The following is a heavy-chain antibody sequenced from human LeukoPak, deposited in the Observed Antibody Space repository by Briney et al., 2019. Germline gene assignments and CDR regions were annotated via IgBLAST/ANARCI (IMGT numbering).Heavy chain of an antibody. J-gene: IGHJ5*02. Sequence: GGSLRLSCAASGFTFSSYEMNWGRQAPGKGLGWGSYISSSSSTIYYADSVKGRFTISRDNAKNSLYLQMNSLRAEDTAVYYCAREGWFGEVNDNWFDPWGQGTLVTVSS. CDR3: AREGWFGEVNDNWFDP. CDR1: GFTFSSYE. D-gene: IGHD3-10*01. CDR2: ISSSSSTI. V-gene: IGHV3-48*03.